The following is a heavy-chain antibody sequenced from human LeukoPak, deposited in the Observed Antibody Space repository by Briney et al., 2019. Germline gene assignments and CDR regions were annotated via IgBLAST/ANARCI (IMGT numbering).Heavy chain of an antibody. V-gene: IGHV4-34*01. J-gene: IGHJ6*02. CDR1: GGSFSGYY. CDR3: ARRGSWSYYYYGMDV. CDR2: INHSGST. D-gene: IGHD6-13*01. Sequence: SETLSLTCAVYGGSFSGYYWSWIRQPPGKGLGWIGEINHSGSTNYNPSLKSRVTISVDTSKNQFSLKLSSVTAADTAVYYCARRGSWSYYYYGMDVWGQGTTVTVSS.